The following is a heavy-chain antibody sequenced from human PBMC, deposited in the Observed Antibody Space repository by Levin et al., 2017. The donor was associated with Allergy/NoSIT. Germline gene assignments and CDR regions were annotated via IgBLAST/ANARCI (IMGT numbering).Heavy chain of an antibody. V-gene: IGHV3-23*01. CDR3: AKDSGYSYGPCFDY. J-gene: IGHJ4*02. D-gene: IGHD5-18*01. CDR2: ISGSGGST. CDR1: GFTFSSYA. Sequence: GESLKISCAASGFTFSSYAMSWVRQAPGKGLEWVSAISGSGGSTYYADSVKGRFTISRDNSKNTLYLQMNSLRAEDTAVYYCAKDSGYSYGPCFDYWGQGTLVTVSS.